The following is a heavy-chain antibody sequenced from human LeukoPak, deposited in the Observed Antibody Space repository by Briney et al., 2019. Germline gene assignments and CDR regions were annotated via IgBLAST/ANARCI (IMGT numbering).Heavy chain of an antibody. CDR1: GFTFNSHA. J-gene: IGHJ4*02. CDR2: ISGSGGST. D-gene: IGHD6-19*01. V-gene: IGHV3-23*01. Sequence: PGGSLRLSCAASGFTFNSHAMNWVRQAPGKGLECISGSGGSTYYADSVKGRFTISRDNSKNTLYLQMNSLRTEDTAVYYCAKDRQWLVRRGNSFDYWGQGTLVTVSS. CDR3: AKDRQWLVRRGNSFDY.